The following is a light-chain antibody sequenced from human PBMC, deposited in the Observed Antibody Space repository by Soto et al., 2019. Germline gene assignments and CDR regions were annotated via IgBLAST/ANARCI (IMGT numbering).Light chain of an antibody. J-gene: IGKJ4*01. V-gene: IGKV3-11*01. CDR3: QQRSNWPPT. CDR2: DAS. CDR1: QSVSSY. Sequence: EIVLTQSPATLYLSPGERATLSCRASQSVSSYLAWYQQKPGQAPRLLIYDASNRATGIPARFSGSGSGTDFTLTISRLEPEDFAVYYCQQRSNWPPTFGGGTKVELK.